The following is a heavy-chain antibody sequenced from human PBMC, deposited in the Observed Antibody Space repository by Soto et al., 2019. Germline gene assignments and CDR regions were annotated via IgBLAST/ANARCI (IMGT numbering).Heavy chain of an antibody. CDR3: ARGSIVGATGGWFDP. CDR2: IIPIFGTA. CDR1: GGTFSSYA. Sequence: QVQLVQSGAEVKKPGSSVKVSCKASGGTFSSYAISWVRQAPGQGLEWMGGIIPIFGTANYAQKFQGRVTITADESTSTADMGLSSLGAEETAVYYCARGSIVGATGGWFDPWGQGTLGTVST. D-gene: IGHD1-26*01. V-gene: IGHV1-69*01. J-gene: IGHJ5*02.